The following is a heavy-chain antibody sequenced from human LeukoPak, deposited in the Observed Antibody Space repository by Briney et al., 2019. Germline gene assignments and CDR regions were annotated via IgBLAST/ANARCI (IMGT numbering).Heavy chain of an antibody. D-gene: IGHD7-27*01. CDR3: AKDLTGWLGFDY. Sequence: GGSLRLSCAASGFTFSSYSMNWVRQAPGKGLEWVAVISYDGSNKYYADSVKGRFTISRDNSKNTLYLQMNSLITEDAAVYYCAKDLTGWLGFDYWGQGTLVTVSS. V-gene: IGHV3-30*18. J-gene: IGHJ4*02. CDR1: GFTFSSYS. CDR2: ISYDGSNK.